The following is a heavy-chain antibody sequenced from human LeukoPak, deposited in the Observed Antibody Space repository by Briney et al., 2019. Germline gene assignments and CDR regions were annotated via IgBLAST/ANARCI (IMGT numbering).Heavy chain of an antibody. CDR1: GGSINGDTYY. J-gene: IGHJ5*02. D-gene: IGHD3-10*01. Sequence: SQTLSLTCTVSGGSINGDTYYWTWIRQPAGKGLEWIGRMYITGSPNYNPSLKSRVTISIDTSKNQFSLKLNSVTAADTAVYYCARDRGITTARGVPSWFDPWGQGTLVTVSS. V-gene: IGHV4-61*02. CDR3: ARDRGITTARGVPSWFDP. CDR2: MYITGSP.